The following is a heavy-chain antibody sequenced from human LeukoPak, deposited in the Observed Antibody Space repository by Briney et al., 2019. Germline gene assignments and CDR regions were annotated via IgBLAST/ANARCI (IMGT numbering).Heavy chain of an antibody. J-gene: IGHJ3*02. CDR1: GFTFSSHA. Sequence: GGSLRLSCAASGFTFSSHAMSWVRQAPGKGLEWVSVISDSGGTKYAGSVKGRFTISRDNSKNTLYLQMDSLRAEDTAVYYCAKGYSSGWDLAFDIWGQGTMVTVSS. CDR3: AKGYSSGWDLAFDI. D-gene: IGHD6-19*01. V-gene: IGHV3-23*01. CDR2: ISDSGGT.